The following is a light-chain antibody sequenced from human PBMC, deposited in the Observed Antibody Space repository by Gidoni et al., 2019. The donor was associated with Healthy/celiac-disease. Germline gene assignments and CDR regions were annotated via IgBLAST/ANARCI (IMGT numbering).Light chain of an antibody. J-gene: IGKJ2*01. V-gene: IGKV3-11*01. CDR3: QQRSNWPVT. CDR2: EAS. Sequence: IVLTQSPATLSLSPGERATLSCRASQSVSSYLAWYQQKPGQAPRLLIYEASNRATGIPARFSGSGSGTDFTLTISSLEPEDFAVYYCQQRSNWPVTFGQXTKLEIK. CDR1: QSVSSY.